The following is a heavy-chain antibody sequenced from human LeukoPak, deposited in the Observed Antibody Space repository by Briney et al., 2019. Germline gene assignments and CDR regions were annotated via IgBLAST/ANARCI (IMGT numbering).Heavy chain of an antibody. CDR3: ATAATVTPGTFDY. D-gene: IGHD4-17*01. J-gene: IGHJ4*02. CDR2: FDPEDGET. V-gene: IGHV1-24*01. Sequence: GASVKVSCKASGYTFTGYYMHWVRQAPGKGLEWMGGFDPEDGETIYAQKFQGRVTMTEDTSTDTAYMELSSLRSEDTAVYYCATAATVTPGTFDYWGQGTLVTVSS. CDR1: GYTFTGYY.